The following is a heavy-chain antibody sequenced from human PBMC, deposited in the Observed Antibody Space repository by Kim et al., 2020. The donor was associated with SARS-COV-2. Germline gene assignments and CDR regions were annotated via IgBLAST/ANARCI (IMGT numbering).Heavy chain of an antibody. V-gene: IGHV3-30*03. CDR2: ISYDGSNK. CDR1: GFTFSSYG. D-gene: IGHD2-2*01. CDR3: ATDREGIVVVPAATPLD. J-gene: IGHJ4*01. Sequence: GGSLRLSCAASGFTFSSYGMHWVRQAPGKGLEWVAVISYDGSNKYYADSVKGRFTISRDNSKNTLYLQMNSLRAEDTAVYYCATDREGIVVVPAATPLD.